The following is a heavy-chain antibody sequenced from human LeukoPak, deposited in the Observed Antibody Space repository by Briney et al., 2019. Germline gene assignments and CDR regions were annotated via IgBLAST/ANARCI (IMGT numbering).Heavy chain of an antibody. Sequence: PVGSLRLSCAASGFTVSSSHMSWVRQAPGKGLEWVSVMFSGGTPYYSDSVKDRFTISRDNSKNTLFLQMSNLRAEDTAVYYCTRGISSGSAFDIWGQGTMVTVSS. CDR1: GFTVSSSH. J-gene: IGHJ3*02. CDR2: MFSGGTP. D-gene: IGHD6-19*01. CDR3: TRGISSGSAFDI. V-gene: IGHV3-53*01.